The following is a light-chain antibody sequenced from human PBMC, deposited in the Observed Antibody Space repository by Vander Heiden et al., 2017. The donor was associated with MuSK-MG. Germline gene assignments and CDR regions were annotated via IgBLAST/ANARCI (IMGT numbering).Light chain of an antibody. CDR3: QQSDSNHIFT. Sequence: DIQMTQSPSSLSASVGDRVTITCRASQSISSYLNWYQQKPGKAPKLLIYAASSLQSGVPSRFSGSGSGTDFTLTISSLQPEDFATYYCQQSDSNHIFTFGHGTKVDIK. J-gene: IGKJ3*01. V-gene: IGKV1-39*01. CDR1: QSISSY. CDR2: AAS.